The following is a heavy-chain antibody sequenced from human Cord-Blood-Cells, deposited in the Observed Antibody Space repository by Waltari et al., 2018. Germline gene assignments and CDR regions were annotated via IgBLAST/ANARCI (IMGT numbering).Heavy chain of an antibody. CDR2: INPNRGGT. D-gene: IGHD3-10*01. CDR1: GYTFTGYY. CDR3: ARDRGGIGN. V-gene: IGHV1-2*02. J-gene: IGHJ4*02. Sequence: QVQLVQSGAEVKKPGASVKVSCQASGYTFTGYYMHWVRQAPGQGLEWMGWINPNRGGTNYAQKFQGRVTMTRDTSISTAYMELSRLRSDDTAVYYCARDRGGIGNWGQGTLVTVSS.